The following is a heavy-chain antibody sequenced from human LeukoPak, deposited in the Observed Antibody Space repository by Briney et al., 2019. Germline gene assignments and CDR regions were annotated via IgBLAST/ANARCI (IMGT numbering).Heavy chain of an antibody. Sequence: ASVKVSCKASGGTFSSYAISWVRQAPGKGLEGMGGFDPEDGETIYAQKFQGRVTMTEDTSTDTAYMELSSLRSEDTAVYYCATTAAASNWFDPWGQGTLVTVSS. V-gene: IGHV1-24*01. CDR1: GGTFSSYA. D-gene: IGHD6-13*01. CDR3: ATTAAASNWFDP. J-gene: IGHJ5*02. CDR2: FDPEDGET.